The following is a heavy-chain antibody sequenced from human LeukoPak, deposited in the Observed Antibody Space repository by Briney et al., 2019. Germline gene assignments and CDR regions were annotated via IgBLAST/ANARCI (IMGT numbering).Heavy chain of an antibody. V-gene: IGHV4-59*01. Sequence: SETLSLTCTVSGGSISSYYWSWIRQPPGKGLEWIGDIYYSGSTNYNPSLKSRVTTSVETSKNQFSLKLSSVTAADTAVYYCAKCYSSPAPYSSHYMDVWGKGTTVTVSS. CDR1: GGSISSYY. CDR2: IYYSGST. CDR3: AKCYSSPAPYSSHYMDV. J-gene: IGHJ6*03. D-gene: IGHD6-13*01.